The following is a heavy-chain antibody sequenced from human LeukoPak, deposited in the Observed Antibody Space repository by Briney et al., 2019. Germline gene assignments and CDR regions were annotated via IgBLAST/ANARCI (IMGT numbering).Heavy chain of an antibody. D-gene: IGHD3-10*01. CDR1: GYTFTGYY. V-gene: IGHV1-2*04. Sequence: ASVKVSCKASGYTFTGYYMHWVRQAPGQGLEWIGWINPNSGGTNYAQKLQGWVTMTRDTSISTAYMELSRLRSDDTAVYYCARSHHYYGSDYWGQGTLVTVSS. J-gene: IGHJ4*02. CDR3: ARSHHYYGSDY. CDR2: INPNSGGT.